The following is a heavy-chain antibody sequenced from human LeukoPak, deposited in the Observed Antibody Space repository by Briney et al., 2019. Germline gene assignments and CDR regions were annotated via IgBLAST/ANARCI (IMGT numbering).Heavy chain of an antibody. CDR2: ISGSGGST. CDR3: AKDHGWIQLWLLSY. J-gene: IGHJ4*02. V-gene: IGHV3-23*01. D-gene: IGHD5-18*01. Sequence: PSETLSLTCSVSGGSINSKNYYWGWIRQSPGKGLEWVSAISGSGGSTYYADSVKGRFTISRDNSKNTLYLQMNSLRAEDTAVYYCAKDHGWIQLWLLSYWGQGTLVTVSS. CDR1: GGSINSKNYY.